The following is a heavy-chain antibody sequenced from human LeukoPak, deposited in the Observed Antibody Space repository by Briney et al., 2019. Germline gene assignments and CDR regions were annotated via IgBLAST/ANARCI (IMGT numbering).Heavy chain of an antibody. CDR3: ARSPPFRNRVLGSGSTTYGYYYYMDV. CDR2: IDHSGST. V-gene: IGHV4-34*01. Sequence: PSETLSLTCTVSGGSISSYYWSWIRQPPGKGLEWIGEIDHSGSTNYNPSLKSRVTISVDTSKNQFSLKLSSVTAADTAVYYCARSPPFRNRVLGSGSTTYGYYYYMDVWGKGTTVTISS. J-gene: IGHJ6*03. D-gene: IGHD3-10*01. CDR1: GGSISSYY.